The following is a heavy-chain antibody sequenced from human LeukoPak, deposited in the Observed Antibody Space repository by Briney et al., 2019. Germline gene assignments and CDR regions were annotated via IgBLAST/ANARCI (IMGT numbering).Heavy chain of an antibody. CDR2: VFYSGST. CDR1: GGSISSSDYY. J-gene: IGHJ5*02. Sequence: PSETLSLTCTVSGGSISSSDYYWGWIRQPPGKGLEWIARVFYSGSTYFNPSLKSRVTMSLDTSNNQFSLRLSSVTVADTAFYYCARDCCGYRAGLDPWGQGTLVTVSS. D-gene: IGHD6-25*01. CDR3: ARDCCGYRAGLDP. V-gene: IGHV4-39*07.